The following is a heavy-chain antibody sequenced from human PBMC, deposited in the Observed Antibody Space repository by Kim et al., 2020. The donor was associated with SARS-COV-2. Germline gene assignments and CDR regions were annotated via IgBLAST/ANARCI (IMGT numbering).Heavy chain of an antibody. V-gene: IGHV3-13*04. CDR3: ARGGYSYGFDP. Sequence: GGSLRLSCAASGFTFSSYDMHWVRQATGKCLEWVSAIGTAGDTYYPGSVKGRFTISRENAKNSLYLQMNSLRAGDTAVYYCARGGYSYGFDPWGQGTLVTVSS. D-gene: IGHD5-18*01. CDR2: IGTAGDT. J-gene: IGHJ5*02. CDR1: GFTFSSYD.